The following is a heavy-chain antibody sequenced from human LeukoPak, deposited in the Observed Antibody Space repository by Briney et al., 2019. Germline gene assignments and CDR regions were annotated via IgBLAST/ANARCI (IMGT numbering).Heavy chain of an antibody. CDR2: ISSSSSYI. V-gene: IGHV3-21*04. D-gene: IGHD3-10*01. Sequence: GGSLRLSCAASGFTFSSYSMNWVRQAPGKGLEWVSSISSSSSYIYYADSVKGRFTISRDNAKNSLYLQMNSLRAEDTALYYCAKASGVGYYYYYYIDVWGKGTTVTISS. CDR1: GFTFSSYS. CDR3: AKASGVGYYYYYYIDV. J-gene: IGHJ6*03.